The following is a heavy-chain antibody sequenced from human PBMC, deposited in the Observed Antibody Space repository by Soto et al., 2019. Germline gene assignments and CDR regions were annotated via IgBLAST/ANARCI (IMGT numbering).Heavy chain of an antibody. Sequence: GASVKVSCKASGYTFTSYAMHWVRQAPGQRLEWMGWINAGNGNTKYSQKFQGRVTITRDTSASTAYMELSSLRSEDTAVYYCATNALYYYGSYFDYWGQGTLVTSPQ. V-gene: IGHV1-3*01. CDR2: INAGNGNT. D-gene: IGHD3-10*01. CDR1: GYTFTSYA. CDR3: ATNALYYYGSYFDY. J-gene: IGHJ4*02.